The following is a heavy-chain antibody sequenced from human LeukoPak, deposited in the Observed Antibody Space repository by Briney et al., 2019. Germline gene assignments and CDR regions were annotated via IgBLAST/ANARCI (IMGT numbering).Heavy chain of an antibody. CDR2: ISHNGSS. V-gene: IGHV4-34*01. CDR3: ARGIFYGGRNQYIWFDL. CDR1: GGPFRGFF. J-gene: IGHJ5*02. D-gene: IGHD4-23*01. Sequence: SETLSLTCAVYGGPFRGFFWSWIRRAPGKGLEWIGEISHNGSSNYNPSLKSRITISVDTSKSQFSLRLTSVTAADTAVYYCARGIFYGGRNQYIWFDLWDQGTLVTVSS.